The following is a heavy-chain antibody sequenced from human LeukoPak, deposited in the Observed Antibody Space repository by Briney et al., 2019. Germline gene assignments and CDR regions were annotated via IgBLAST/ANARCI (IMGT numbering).Heavy chain of an antibody. CDR3: ARALHDSSGYYFDY. J-gene: IGHJ4*02. Sequence: PGGSLRLSCAASGFTFSGSGMHWVRQAPGKGLEWVAFIRYHGSDKFYADSVKGRFTISRDSAKDSLFLQMNSLRAEDTAVYYCARALHDSSGYYFDYWGQGTLVTVSS. D-gene: IGHD3-22*01. CDR1: GFTFSGSG. V-gene: IGHV3-30*02. CDR2: IRYHGSDK.